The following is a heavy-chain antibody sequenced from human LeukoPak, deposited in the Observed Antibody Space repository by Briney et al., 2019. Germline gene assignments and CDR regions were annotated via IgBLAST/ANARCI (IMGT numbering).Heavy chain of an antibody. D-gene: IGHD3-10*01. CDR2: IYYSGST. CDR1: GGSITNDNYY. Sequence: PSETLSLTCTVSGGSITNDNYYWGWIRQPPGKGLEWIGSIYYSGSTYYNPSLKSRVTISVDTSKNQFSLKLSSVTAADTAVYYCARVPRIDRGSDYWGQGTLVTVSS. J-gene: IGHJ4*02. CDR3: ARVPRIDRGSDY. V-gene: IGHV4-39*07.